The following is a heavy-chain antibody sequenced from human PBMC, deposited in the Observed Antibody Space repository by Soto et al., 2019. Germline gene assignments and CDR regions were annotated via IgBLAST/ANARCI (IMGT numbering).Heavy chain of an antibody. Sequence: GGSLRLSCADSGFTFSSHSMNWVRQAPGKGLEWVSSISTTGSDKSYADSVKGRFTISRDNAKNSLYLQMTSLRVDDTAVYYCARGYDIAAVPVTIRVAYLDYWGQGTLVTVSS. CDR1: GFTFSSHS. J-gene: IGHJ4*02. V-gene: IGHV3-21*01. D-gene: IGHD2-2*01. CDR3: ARGYDIAAVPVTIRVAYLDY. CDR2: ISTTGSDK.